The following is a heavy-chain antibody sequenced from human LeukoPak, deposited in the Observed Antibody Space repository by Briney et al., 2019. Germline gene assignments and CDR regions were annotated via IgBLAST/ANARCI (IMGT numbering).Heavy chain of an antibody. J-gene: IGHJ6*03. CDR1: GYTFTGYY. CDR3: ARVTYGSGSYPEPIPYYYYCMDV. D-gene: IGHD3-10*01. CDR2: INPNSGGT. Sequence: ASVKVSCKASGYTFTGYYMHWVRQAPGQGLEWMGWINPNSGGTNYAQKFQGRVTMTRDTSVSTAYMELSRLRSDDTAVYYCARVTYGSGSYPEPIPYYYYCMDVWGKGTTVTVSS. V-gene: IGHV1-2*02.